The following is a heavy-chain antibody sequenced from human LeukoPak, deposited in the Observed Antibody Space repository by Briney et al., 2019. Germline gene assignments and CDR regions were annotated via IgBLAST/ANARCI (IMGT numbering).Heavy chain of an antibody. CDR1: GFTFSSYS. CDR3: ARGPAASGYYDSRGRNGYFDY. CDR2: ISSSGSTI. V-gene: IGHV3-48*04. Sequence: GGSLRLSCAASGFTFSSYSMNWVRQAPGKGLEWVSYISSSGSTIYYADSVKGRFTISRDNAKNSLYLQMNSLRAEDTAVYYCARGPAASGYYDSRGRNGYFDYWGQGTLVTVSS. J-gene: IGHJ4*02. D-gene: IGHD3-22*01.